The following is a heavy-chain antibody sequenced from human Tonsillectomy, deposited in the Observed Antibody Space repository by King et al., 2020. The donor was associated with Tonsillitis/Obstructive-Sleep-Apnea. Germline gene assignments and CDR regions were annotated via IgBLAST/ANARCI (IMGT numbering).Heavy chain of an antibody. Sequence: VQLQESGPGLVKPSGTLSLTCAVSGVSISSSDWWSWVRQPPGKGLEWIGEIYHSGYTNYNPSLKSRVTISVDKSKNQFSLKLNYVTAADTAVYFCARERGFGVHYKYFYMDVWGKGTTVTVSS. J-gene: IGHJ6*03. CDR3: ARERGFGVHYKYFYMDV. CDR2: IYHSGYT. V-gene: IGHV4-4*02. D-gene: IGHD2-8*01. CDR1: GVSISSSDW.